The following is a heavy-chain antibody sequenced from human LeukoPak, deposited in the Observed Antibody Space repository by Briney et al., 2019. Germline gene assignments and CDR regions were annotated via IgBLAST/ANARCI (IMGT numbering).Heavy chain of an antibody. CDR1: GGSISSGDYY. Sequence: ASQTLSLTCTVSGGSISSGDYYWSWIRQPPGKGLEWIGYIYDNGSTYYNPSLKSRVTISVDTSKNQFSLKLSSVTAADTAVYYCARAGGPKAEYGYSYGSNFDYWGQGTLVTVSS. CDR3: ARAGGPKAEYGYSYGSNFDY. J-gene: IGHJ4*02. D-gene: IGHD5-18*01. CDR2: IYDNGST. V-gene: IGHV4-30-4*01.